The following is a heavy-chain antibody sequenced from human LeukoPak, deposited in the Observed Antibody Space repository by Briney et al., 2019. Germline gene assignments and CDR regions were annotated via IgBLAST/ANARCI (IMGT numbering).Heavy chain of an antibody. Sequence: GGSLRLSCAASGFTFSSYWMNWARQAPGKGLEWVSAISGSGGSTYYADSVKGRFTISRDNSKNTLYLQMNSLRAEDTAVYYCTTGIRGDCGQGTLVTVSS. CDR3: TTGIRGD. J-gene: IGHJ4*02. CDR2: ISGSGGST. V-gene: IGHV3-23*01. CDR1: GFTFSSYW.